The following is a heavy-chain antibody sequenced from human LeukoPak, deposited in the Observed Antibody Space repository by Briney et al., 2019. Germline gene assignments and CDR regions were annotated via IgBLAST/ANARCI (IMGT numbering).Heavy chain of an antibody. V-gene: IGHV4-31*03. CDR2: IYYSGST. Sequence: SETLSLTCTVSGGSISSGGYYWSWIRQHPGKGLEWIGYIYYSGSTYYNPSLKSRVTISVDTSKNQFSLKLSSVTAADTAVYYCARSGSSGYYPFDYWGQGTLVTVSP. CDR3: ARSGSSGYYPFDY. D-gene: IGHD3-22*01. J-gene: IGHJ4*02. CDR1: GGSISSGGYY.